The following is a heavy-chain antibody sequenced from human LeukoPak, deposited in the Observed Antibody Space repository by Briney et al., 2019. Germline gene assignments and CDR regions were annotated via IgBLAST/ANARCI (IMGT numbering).Heavy chain of an antibody. CDR1: GFSFSYFW. V-gene: IGHV3-74*01. CDR2: INRDGSGT. D-gene: IGHD1-26*01. CDR3: TRELEYRGSPDDAFDI. J-gene: IGHJ3*02. Sequence: PGGSLRLSCAASGFSFSYFWMHWVRQARGKWLVWVSRINRDGSGTSYADSVKGRFTISRDNAKNTLSLQMNSLRAEDTAVYYCTRELEYRGSPDDAFDIWGQGTMVTVSS.